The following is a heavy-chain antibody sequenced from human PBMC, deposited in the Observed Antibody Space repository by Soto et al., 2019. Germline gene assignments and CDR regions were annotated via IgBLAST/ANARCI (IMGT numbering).Heavy chain of an antibody. D-gene: IGHD4-17*01. CDR3: AEEGHYGDGPFRY. CDR1: SGSISSYY. J-gene: IGHJ4*02. V-gene: IGHV4-59*01. CDR2: IYYSGST. Sequence: SETLSLTCTVSSGSISSYYWSWIRQPPGKGLEWIGYIYYSGSTNYNPSLKSRVTISVDTSKNQFSLKLSSVTAADTAVYYCAEEGHYGDGPFRYWGQGTLVTVSS.